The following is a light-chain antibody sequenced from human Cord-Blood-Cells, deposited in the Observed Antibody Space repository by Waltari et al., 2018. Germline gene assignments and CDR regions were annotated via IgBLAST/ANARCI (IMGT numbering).Light chain of an antibody. CDR1: QSLRHSNGYNY. V-gene: IGKV2-28*01. J-gene: IGKJ3*01. Sequence: DIAMPQSPLSLPVTPGEPAPLSCRSSQSLRHSNGYNYLDWYLQKPGQSPQLLIYLGANRASGVPDRFSGSGSGTDFTLKISRVEAEDVGVYYCMQALQTIFTFGPGTKVDIK. CDR2: LGA. CDR3: MQALQTIFT.